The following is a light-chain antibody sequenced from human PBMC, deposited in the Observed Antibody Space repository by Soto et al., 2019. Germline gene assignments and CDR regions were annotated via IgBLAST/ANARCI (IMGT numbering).Light chain of an antibody. V-gene: IGLV2-14*03. CDR2: EVN. CDR3: SSRSSITTVV. J-gene: IGLJ2*01. CDR1: SSDIGDSHF. Sequence: QSALTQPASVSGSPGQSITIPCTGTSSDIGDSHFVSWYQQYPDKAPKLIIFEVNGRPSGVSDRFVGSKSGNTASLTISGLQPEDEADYYCSSRSSITTVVFGGGTKVTVL.